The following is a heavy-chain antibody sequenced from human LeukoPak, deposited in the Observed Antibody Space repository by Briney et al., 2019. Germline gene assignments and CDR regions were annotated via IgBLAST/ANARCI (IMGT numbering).Heavy chain of an antibody. CDR1: GYTFTGYY. D-gene: IGHD1-20*01. Sequence: ASVKVSCKASGYTFTGYYMHWVRRAPGQGLEWMGWINPNSGGTNYAQKFQGRVTMTRDTSISTAYMELSRLRSDDTAVYYCARGVLLSYNWNLQLEDYWGQGTLVTVSS. J-gene: IGHJ4*02. CDR3: ARGVLLSYNWNLQLEDY. CDR2: INPNSGGT. V-gene: IGHV1-2*02.